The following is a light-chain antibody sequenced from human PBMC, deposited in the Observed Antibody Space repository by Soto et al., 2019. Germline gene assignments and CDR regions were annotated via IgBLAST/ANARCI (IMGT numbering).Light chain of an antibody. J-gene: IGLJ3*02. V-gene: IGLV2-11*01. CDR1: SSDVGGYNY. CDR3: CSYAGNSLWV. Sequence: QSALTQPRSVSGSPGQSVTISCTGTSSDVGGYNYVSWYQQHPGKAPKLVIYDVSKRPSGVPDRFSGCKSGNTASLTISGLQAEDEADYYCCSYAGNSLWVFGGGTKLTVL. CDR2: DVS.